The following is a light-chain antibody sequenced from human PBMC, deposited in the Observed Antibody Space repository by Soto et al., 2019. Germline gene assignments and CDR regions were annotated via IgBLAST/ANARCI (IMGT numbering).Light chain of an antibody. CDR1: QTVGRF. Sequence: DIVLTQSPATLSLSPGDRVILSCSASQTVGRFLSWYQHSPGQGPRLLVYDASNRATGVPARFSGSGSETDFTLNIISLEPEDFAVYYCQQRLHWPITFGQGTRLEIK. J-gene: IGKJ5*01. CDR2: DAS. V-gene: IGKV3-11*01. CDR3: QQRLHWPIT.